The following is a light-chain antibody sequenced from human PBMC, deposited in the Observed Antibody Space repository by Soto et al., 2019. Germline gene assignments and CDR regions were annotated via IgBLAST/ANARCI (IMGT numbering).Light chain of an antibody. CDR2: DAS. V-gene: IGKV3-11*01. CDR3: QQRSNWPVT. J-gene: IGKJ1*01. Sequence: EIVLTQSPATLSLSPGERATLSCRASQSVSSYLAWYQQKPGQAPRLLMHDASNRATGIPARFSGSGSGTDFTLTISSLEPEDFAVYYCQQRSNWPVTFCQGTKV. CDR1: QSVSSY.